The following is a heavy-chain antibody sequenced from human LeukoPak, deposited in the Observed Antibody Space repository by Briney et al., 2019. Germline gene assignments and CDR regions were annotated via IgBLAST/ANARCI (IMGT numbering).Heavy chain of an antibody. CDR2: ISGSGGST. D-gene: IGHD2-2*01. J-gene: IGHJ4*02. V-gene: IGHV3-23*01. Sequence: GGSLRLSCAASGFTFSSYAMSWVRQAPGKGLEWVSTISGSGGSTYYADSVKGRFTISRDNSKNTLFLQMNSLRAEDTAVYYCARDRISSTSCQDYWGQGTLVTVSS. CDR3: ARDRISSTSCQDY. CDR1: GFTFSSYA.